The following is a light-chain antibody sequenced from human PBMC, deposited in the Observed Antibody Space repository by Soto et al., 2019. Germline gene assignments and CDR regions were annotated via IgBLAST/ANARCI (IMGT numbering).Light chain of an antibody. CDR2: DSS. J-gene: IGKJ5*01. Sequence: EIGLTQSAATLSSSPGERATLSWGASQSVTTDLAWYQQKPGQAPSLLIYDSSNRATGIPARFSGRGSGTDFTLTISSLEPEDFAVYYCQQRSKWPITFGQGTRLEIK. V-gene: IGKV3-11*01. CDR1: QSVTTD. CDR3: QQRSKWPIT.